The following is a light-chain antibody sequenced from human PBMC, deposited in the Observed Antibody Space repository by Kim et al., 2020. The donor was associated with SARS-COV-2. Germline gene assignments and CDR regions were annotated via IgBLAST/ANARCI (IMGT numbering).Light chain of an antibody. V-gene: IGKV4-1*01. CDR3: QHYYSAPVT. Sequence: APINCKSSQSGLYSSNNKNHLAWYQQKQGQPPKLLIYGASTRESGVPARFSGSGSGTDFTLTISSMQAEDVAVYYCQHYYSAPVTFGGGTKVDIK. CDR1: QSGLYSSNNKNH. CDR2: GAS. J-gene: IGKJ4*01.